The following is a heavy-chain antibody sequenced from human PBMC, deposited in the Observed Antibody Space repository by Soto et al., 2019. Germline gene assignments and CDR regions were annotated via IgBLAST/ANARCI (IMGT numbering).Heavy chain of an antibody. V-gene: IGHV1-18*01. CDR1: GYTFTSYG. CDR2: ISAYNGNT. CDR3: ARKRIFYGDAYYMDV. Sequence: GASVKLSCKASGYTFTSYGISWVRQAPGQGLEWMGWISAYNGNTNYAQKLQGRVTMTTDTSTSTAYMELRSLRSDDTAVYYCARKRIFYGDAYYMDVWGKGTTVTVSS. J-gene: IGHJ6*03. D-gene: IGHD4-17*01.